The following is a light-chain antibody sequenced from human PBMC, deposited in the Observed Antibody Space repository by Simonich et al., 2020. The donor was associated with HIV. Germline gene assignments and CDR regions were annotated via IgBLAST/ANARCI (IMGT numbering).Light chain of an antibody. Sequence: IVMTQSPLSLPVTPGEPASISCRSSQSLLGNKGLNYLDWYLQKPGPSPQLLIYLGSNRASGVPDRFSGSGSGTDFTLKISRVEAEDVGVYYCMQALQTPFTFGPGTKVDIK. CDR3: MQALQTPFT. CDR1: QSLLGNKGLNY. V-gene: IGKV2-28*01. J-gene: IGKJ3*01. CDR2: LGS.